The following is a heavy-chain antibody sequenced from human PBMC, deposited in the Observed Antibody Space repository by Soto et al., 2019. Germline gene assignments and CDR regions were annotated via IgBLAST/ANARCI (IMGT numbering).Heavy chain of an antibody. J-gene: IGHJ4*02. D-gene: IGHD6-19*01. V-gene: IGHV1-69*02. Sequence: GASVKVSCKASGGTFSSYTISWVRQAPGQGLEWMGRIIPILGIANYAQKFQGRVTITADKSTSTAYMELSSLRSEDTAVYYCARATSFSDQWPAYWGQGTLVTVSS. CDR2: IIPILGIA. CDR3: ARATSFSDQWPAY. CDR1: GGTFSSYT.